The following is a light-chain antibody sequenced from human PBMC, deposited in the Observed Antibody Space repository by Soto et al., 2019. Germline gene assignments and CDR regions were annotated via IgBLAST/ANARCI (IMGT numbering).Light chain of an antibody. V-gene: IGKV3-15*01. CDR1: QGLGTN. Sequence: TVMTQSPATLSVSPGERATLSCRASQGLGTNLAWYQQRPGQAPRLLIYAASTRSTGVPARFSGSGSETEFTLTITTQQSEDFAVYYCQQYNHWPLSFGVGTKVEIK. CDR3: QQYNHWPLS. J-gene: IGKJ4*01. CDR2: AAS.